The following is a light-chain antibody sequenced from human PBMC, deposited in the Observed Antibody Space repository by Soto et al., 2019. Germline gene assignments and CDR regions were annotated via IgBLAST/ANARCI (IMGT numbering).Light chain of an antibody. CDR2: AAS. CDR3: QQSYSTPLT. Sequence: IQMTQSPSSLSASVGDRVTITCRASQSSSSYLNWYQQKPGKAPKLLIYAASSLQSGVPLRFSGSGSGTDFTLTISSLQPEDSATYYCQQSYSTPLTFGGGTKVEIK. J-gene: IGKJ4*01. CDR1: QSSSSY. V-gene: IGKV1-39*01.